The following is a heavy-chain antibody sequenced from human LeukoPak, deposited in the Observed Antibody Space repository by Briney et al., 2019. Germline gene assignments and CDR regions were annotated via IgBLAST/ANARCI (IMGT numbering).Heavy chain of an antibody. CDR2: ISYDGSNK. CDR1: GFTFSSYA. J-gene: IGHJ6*02. V-gene: IGHV3-30*04. Sequence: GGSLRLSCAASGFTFSSYAMHWVRQAPGKGLEGVAVISYDGSNKYYADSVKGRFTISRDNSKNTLYLQMNSLRAEDTAVYYCARERSKDYYYYGMDVWGQGTTVTVSS. CDR3: ARERSKDYYYYGMDV.